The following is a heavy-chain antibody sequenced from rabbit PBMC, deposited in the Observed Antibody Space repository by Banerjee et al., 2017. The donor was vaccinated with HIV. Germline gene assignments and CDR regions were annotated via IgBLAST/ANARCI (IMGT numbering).Heavy chain of an antibody. Sequence: QEQLEESGGGLVKPGASLTLTCTASGFSFSSSYWIYWVRQAPGKGLEWIACIYAGSSGYTYYASWAKGRFTISKTSSTTVTLQMTSLTAADTATYFCARATDYTFNLWGQGTLVTVS. J-gene: IGHJ4*01. CDR3: ARATDYTFNL. D-gene: IGHD8-1*01. CDR2: IYAGSSGYT. CDR1: GFSFSSSYW. V-gene: IGHV1S45*01.